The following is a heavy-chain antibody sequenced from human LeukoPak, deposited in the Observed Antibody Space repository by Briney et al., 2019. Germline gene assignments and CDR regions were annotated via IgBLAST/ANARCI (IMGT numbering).Heavy chain of an antibody. V-gene: IGHV4-59*01. J-gene: IGHJ6*03. D-gene: IGHD5-12*01. Sequence: SETLSLTCTVSGGSISSYYWSWIRQPPGKGLEWIGYIYYSGSTNYNPSLKSRVSISVDTSKNQFSLKLSSVTAADTAVYYCARVLEYSGYGTKIYYYYYYMDVWGKGTTVTVSS. CDR1: GGSISSYY. CDR2: IYYSGST. CDR3: ARVLEYSGYGTKIYYYYYYMDV.